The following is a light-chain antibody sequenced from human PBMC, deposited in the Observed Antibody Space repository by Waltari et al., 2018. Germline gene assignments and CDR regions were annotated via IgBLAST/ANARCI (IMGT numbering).Light chain of an antibody. CDR3: QQSYSTPRT. Sequence: DIQMTQSPSSLSAFVGDRVTITCRASQTISSYLNWYQQKPGKAPELLIYAASSLQSGVPSRFSGRGSGTDFTLTISSLQPEDFATYYCQQSYSTPRTFGQGTKVEMK. CDR2: AAS. V-gene: IGKV1-39*01. CDR1: QTISSY. J-gene: IGKJ1*01.